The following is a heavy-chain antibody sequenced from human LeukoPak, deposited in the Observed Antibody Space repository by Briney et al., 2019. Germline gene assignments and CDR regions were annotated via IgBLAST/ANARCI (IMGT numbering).Heavy chain of an antibody. CDR3: ARDGDGYYYGSGSLDY. CDR1: GGSISSGSYH. CDR2: IYTSGST. D-gene: IGHD3-10*01. Sequence: PSQTLSLTCTVSGGSISSGSYHWSWIRQPAGKGLEWIGRIYTSGSTNYNPSLKSRVTISVDTSKNQFSLKLSSVTAADTAVYYCARDGDGYYYGSGSLDYWGQGTLVTVSS. J-gene: IGHJ4*02. V-gene: IGHV4-61*02.